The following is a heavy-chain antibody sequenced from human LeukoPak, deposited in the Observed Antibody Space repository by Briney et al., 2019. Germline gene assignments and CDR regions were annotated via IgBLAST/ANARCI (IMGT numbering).Heavy chain of an antibody. CDR3: ARGAVTMVRGVIRYFDY. Sequence: HPSETLSLTCAVYGDSFSGYYWSWLRQPPGKGLEWLGEIKHSGSTNYNPSLKSRVPISVNTSKNQFSLKLSSVTAAGTAVYYCARGAVTMVRGVIRYFDYWGQGTLVTVSS. V-gene: IGHV4-34*01. J-gene: IGHJ4*02. CDR2: IKHSGST. CDR1: GDSFSGYY. D-gene: IGHD3-10*01.